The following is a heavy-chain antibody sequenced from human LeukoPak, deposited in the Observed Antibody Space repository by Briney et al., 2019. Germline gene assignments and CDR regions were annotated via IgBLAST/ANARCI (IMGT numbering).Heavy chain of an antibody. J-gene: IGHJ4*02. CDR3: ARHGSVAYYDILTGYGARGYFDY. V-gene: IGHV4-39*01. Sequence: SETLSLTCTVSGGSISSSSYYWGWIRQPPGKGLEWIGSTYYSGSTYYNPSLKSRVTISVDTSKNQFSLKLSSVTAADTAVYYCARHGSVAYYDILTGYGARGYFDYWGQGTLVTVSS. CDR1: GGSISSSSYY. D-gene: IGHD3-9*01. CDR2: TYYSGST.